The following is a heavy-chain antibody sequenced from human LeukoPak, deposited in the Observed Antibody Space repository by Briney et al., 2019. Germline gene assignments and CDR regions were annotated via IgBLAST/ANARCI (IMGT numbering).Heavy chain of an antibody. V-gene: IGHV1-46*01. J-gene: IGHJ6*03. CDR3: ARDGGASSSPQPVYYYYMDV. CDR2: INPSGGST. D-gene: IGHD6-6*01. CDR1: GYTFTSYY. Sequence: RASVKVSCKASGYTFTSYYMHWVRHAPAQGREWMGIINPSGGSTSYAQKFQGRVTMTRDISTSTVYMELSSLRSEDTAVYYCARDGGASSSPQPVYYYYMDVWGKGTTVTVSS.